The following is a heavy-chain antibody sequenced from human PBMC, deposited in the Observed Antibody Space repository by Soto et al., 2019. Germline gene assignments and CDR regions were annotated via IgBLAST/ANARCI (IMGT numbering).Heavy chain of an antibody. D-gene: IGHD3-3*01. J-gene: IGHJ5*02. CDR3: AHAASVTIFGVIRRWFDP. V-gene: IGHV2-5*02. Sequence: SGPTLVNATQTLRLTCTFSGFSLSNSGVGVGWIRQPPGKALEWLALIYWDDDKRYSPSLKSRLTITKDTSKNQVVLTMTNMDPVDTATYYCAHAASVTIFGVIRRWFDPWAQGTLVTVSS. CDR2: IYWDDDK. CDR1: GFSLSNSGVG.